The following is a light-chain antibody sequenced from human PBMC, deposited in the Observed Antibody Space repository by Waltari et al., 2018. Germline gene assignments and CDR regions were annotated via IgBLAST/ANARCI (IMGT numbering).Light chain of an antibody. CDR2: EVS. J-gene: IGLJ2*01. CDR1: SSDIGGYNY. V-gene: IGLV2-11*01. CDR3: SSYAGSNTGL. Sequence: QADLTQPRSVSGSPGQSVTIPCPGTSSDIGGYNYVSWYQQHPGTAPKLMVYEVSKRPSGVSDRFSGSKSGNTASLTISGLQAEDEADYYCSSYAGSNTGLFGGGTRLTVL.